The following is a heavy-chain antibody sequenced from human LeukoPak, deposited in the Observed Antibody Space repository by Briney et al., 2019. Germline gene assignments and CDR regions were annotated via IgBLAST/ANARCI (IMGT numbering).Heavy chain of an antibody. CDR2: IIPIFGTA. J-gene: IGHJ2*01. Sequence: VASVKVSCKASGGTFSSYAISWVRQAPGQGLEWMGGIIPIFGTANYAQKFQGRVTITTDESTSTAYMELSSLRSEDTAVYYCAREGRFYDKRYFDLWGRGTLVTVSS. V-gene: IGHV1-69*05. D-gene: IGHD5/OR15-5a*01. CDR1: GGTFSSYA. CDR3: AREGRFYDKRYFDL.